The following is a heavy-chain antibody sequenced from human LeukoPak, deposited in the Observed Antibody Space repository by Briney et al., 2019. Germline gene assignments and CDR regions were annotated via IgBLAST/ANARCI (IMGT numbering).Heavy chain of an antibody. Sequence: PGGSLRLSCAASGFTFSSYAMSWVRQAPGKGLEWVANIKQDGSEKYYVDSVKGRFTISRDNAKNSLYLQMNSLRAEDTAVYYCARVGEDGSIWFGELSYYFDYWGQGTLVTVSS. V-gene: IGHV3-7*03. CDR1: GFTFSSYA. D-gene: IGHD3-10*01. CDR3: ARVGEDGSIWFGELSYYFDY. CDR2: IKQDGSEK. J-gene: IGHJ4*02.